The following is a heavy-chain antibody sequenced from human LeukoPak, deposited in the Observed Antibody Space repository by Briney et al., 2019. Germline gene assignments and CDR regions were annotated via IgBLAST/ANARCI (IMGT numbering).Heavy chain of an antibody. D-gene: IGHD6-13*01. V-gene: IGHV1-8*02. CDR2: MNPNSGNT. Sequence: ASVKVSCKASGYTFTSYYMHWVRQATGQGLEWMGWMNPNSGNTGYAQKFQGRVTMTRNTSISTAYMELSSLRSEDTAVYYCARVGSSSWSEGGYWGQGTLVTVSS. CDR1: GYTFTSYY. J-gene: IGHJ4*02. CDR3: ARVGSSSWSEGGY.